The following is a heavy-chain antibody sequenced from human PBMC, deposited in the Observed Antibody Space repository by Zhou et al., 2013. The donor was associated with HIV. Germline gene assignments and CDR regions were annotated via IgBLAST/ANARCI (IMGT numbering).Heavy chain of an antibody. CDR1: GGTFSSYA. D-gene: IGHD6-13*01. J-gene: IGHJ6*03. CDR3: ARVSRSAAAGTYYYYYYMDV. CDR2: IIPILGIA. Sequence: QVQLVQSGAEVKKPGSSVKVSCKASGGTFSSYAISWVRQAPGQGLEWMGRIIPILGIANYAQKFQGRVTITADKSTSTAYMELSSLRSEDTAVYYCARVSRSAAAGTYYYYYYMDVWGKGTTGHRLL. V-gene: IGHV1-69*04.